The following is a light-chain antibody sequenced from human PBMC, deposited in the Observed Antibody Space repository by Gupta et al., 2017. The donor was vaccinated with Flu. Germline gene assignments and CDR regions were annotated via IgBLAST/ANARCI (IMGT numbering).Light chain of an antibody. CDR1: AFPKKY. V-gene: IGLV3-10*01. J-gene: IGLJ3*02. Sequence: SYELTQPPSVSVSPGQPARITCSGDAFPKKYAYWYQQKSGQAPVLVIYEDSKRPSGIPERFSGSNSGTVATLTISGAQVEDEGDFYCYSADSDDHGGVFGGGTKLTVL. CDR2: EDS. CDR3: YSADSDDHGGV.